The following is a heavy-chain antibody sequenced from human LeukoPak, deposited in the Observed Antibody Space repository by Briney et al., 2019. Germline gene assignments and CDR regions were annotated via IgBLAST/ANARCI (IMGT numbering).Heavy chain of an antibody. Sequence: ASVKVSCKASGYTFTSYYMYWVRQAPGQGLEWMGWISAYNGNTNYAQKLQGRVTMTTDTSTSTAYMELRSLRSDDTAVYYCARDPYSSSVNWFDPWGQGTLVTVSS. CDR2: ISAYNGNT. J-gene: IGHJ5*02. CDR3: ARDPYSSSVNWFDP. CDR1: GYTFTSYY. V-gene: IGHV1-18*04. D-gene: IGHD6-6*01.